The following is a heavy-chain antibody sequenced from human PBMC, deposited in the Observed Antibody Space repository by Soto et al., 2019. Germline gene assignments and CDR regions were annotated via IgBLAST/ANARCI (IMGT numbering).Heavy chain of an antibody. J-gene: IGHJ6*02. V-gene: IGHV3-30-3*01. CDR3: ARREDTGDYYYGMDV. CDR1: GFTFSSYA. CDR2: ISYDGSNK. D-gene: IGHD3-10*01. Sequence: PGGSLRLSCAASGFTFSSYAMHWVRQAPGKGLEWVAVISYDGSNKYYADSVKGRFTISRDNSKNTLYLQMNSLRAEDTAVYYCARREDTGDYYYGMDVWGQGTTVTVSS.